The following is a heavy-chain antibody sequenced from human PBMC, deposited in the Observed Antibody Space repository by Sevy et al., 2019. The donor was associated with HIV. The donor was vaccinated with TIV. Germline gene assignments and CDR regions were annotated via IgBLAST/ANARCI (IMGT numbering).Heavy chain of an antibody. CDR2: ISGSGGST. CDR3: ANRIWFGELTQFDY. J-gene: IGHJ4*02. D-gene: IGHD3-10*01. V-gene: IGHV3-23*01. CDR1: GFTFSSYA. Sequence: GGSLRLSCAASGFTFSSYAMSWVRQAPGKGLEWVSAISGSGGSTYYADSVKGRFTISRDNSKNTLYLQMNSLRAEDTAVYYCANRIWFGELTQFDYWGQGTLVTVSS.